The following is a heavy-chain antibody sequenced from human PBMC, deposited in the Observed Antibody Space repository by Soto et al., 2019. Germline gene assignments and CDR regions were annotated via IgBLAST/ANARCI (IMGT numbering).Heavy chain of an antibody. CDR3: ARDGDGSGSYFPQALDY. Sequence: LVKVSCKASGGTFSSYAISWVRQAPGQGLEWMGGIIPIFGTANYAQKFQGRVTITADESTSTAYMELSSLRSEDTAVYYCARDGDGSGSYFPQALDYWGQGTLVTVSS. D-gene: IGHD3-10*01. J-gene: IGHJ4*02. CDR1: GGTFSSYA. V-gene: IGHV1-69*13. CDR2: IIPIFGTA.